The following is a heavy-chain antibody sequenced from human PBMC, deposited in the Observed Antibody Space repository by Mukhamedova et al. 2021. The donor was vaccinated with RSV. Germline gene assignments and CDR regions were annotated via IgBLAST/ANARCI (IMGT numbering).Heavy chain of an antibody. J-gene: IGHJ4*02. V-gene: IGHV3-74*01. CDR3: VRDPKTSGH. CDR2: LNPDGSDT. Sequence: LSRLNPDGSDTTYADSVRGRFTISRDNARNTLSLQMSSLRAEDTAVYYCVRDPKTSGHWVQGTLVTVSS.